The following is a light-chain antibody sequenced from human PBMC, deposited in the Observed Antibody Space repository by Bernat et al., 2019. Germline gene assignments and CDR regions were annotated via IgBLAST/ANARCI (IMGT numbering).Light chain of an antibody. Sequence: EIVLTQSPATLSLSPGERATLSCRASQSVSSYLAWYQQKPGRAPRLLIYDASNRATGIPDRFSGSGSGTDFTLKIGRVEAEDVGLYYCMQRLEFPWTFGQGTKVEIK. J-gene: IGKJ1*01. CDR1: QSVSSY. CDR2: DAS. CDR3: MQRLEFPWT. V-gene: IGKV3-11*01.